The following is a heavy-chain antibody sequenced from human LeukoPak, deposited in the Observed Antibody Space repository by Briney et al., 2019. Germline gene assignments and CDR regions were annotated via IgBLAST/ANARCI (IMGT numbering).Heavy chain of an antibody. CDR1: GFTFSSYS. Sequence: PGGSLRLSXAASGFTFSSYSMNWVRQAPGKGLEWVSYISSSSSTISYADSVKVRFTISRDHAKNSLYLQMNSLSAEDTAVYYCARDTPYYGILTGHARAFDIWGQGTMVTVSS. CDR2: ISSSSSTI. D-gene: IGHD3-9*01. V-gene: IGHV3-48*01. CDR3: ARDTPYYGILTGHARAFDI. J-gene: IGHJ3*02.